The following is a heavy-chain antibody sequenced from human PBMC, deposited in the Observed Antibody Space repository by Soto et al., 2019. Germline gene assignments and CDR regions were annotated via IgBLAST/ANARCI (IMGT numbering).Heavy chain of an antibody. CDR3: ARHDRWMGDGYNSH. CDR1: GFTFSSYA. V-gene: IGHV3-30-3*01. Sequence: GSLRLSCAASGFTFSSYAMHWVRQAPGKGLEWVALISHDASNKYYADSVKGRFTISRDNSKNTLYLQMNSLRAEDTAVYYCARHDRWMGDGYNSHWGQGTLVTVS. D-gene: IGHD5-12*01. CDR2: ISHDASNK. J-gene: IGHJ4*02.